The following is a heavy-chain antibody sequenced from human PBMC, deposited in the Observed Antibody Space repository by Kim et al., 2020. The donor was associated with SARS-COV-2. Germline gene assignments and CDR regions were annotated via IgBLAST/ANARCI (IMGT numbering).Heavy chain of an antibody. J-gene: IGHJ4*02. V-gene: IGHV3-30*18. D-gene: IGHD3-10*01. CDR2: ISYDGRLQ. CDR1: GFIFSDYG. CDR3: AKGSGSYYGPGSGDYFDN. Sequence: GGSLRLSCAASGFIFSDYGMHWVRQAPGKWREWVALISYDGRLQYYADSVKGRFTISRDNSKKTLYVQLNSLTADDTATYYCAKGSGSYYGPGSGDYFDNWGQGTQVTVSS.